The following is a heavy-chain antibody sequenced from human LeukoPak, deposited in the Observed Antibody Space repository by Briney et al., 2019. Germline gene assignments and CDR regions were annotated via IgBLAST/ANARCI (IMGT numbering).Heavy chain of an antibody. CDR1: GFTFSSYA. Sequence: GGSLRLSCAASGFTFSSYAMSWVRQAPGKGLEWVSAISGSGGSTYYADSVKGRFTISRDNSKNTLYLQMNSLRAEDTAVYYCARMGRYYDSSGYFGFDPWGQGTLVTVSS. J-gene: IGHJ5*02. D-gene: IGHD3-22*01. CDR3: ARMGRYYDSSGYFGFDP. V-gene: IGHV3-23*01. CDR2: ISGSGGST.